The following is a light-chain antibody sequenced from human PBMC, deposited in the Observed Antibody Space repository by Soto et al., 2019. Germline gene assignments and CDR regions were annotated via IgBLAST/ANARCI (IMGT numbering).Light chain of an antibody. Sequence: EIVSTQSPGTLSLSPGERATLSCRASQSVSSSYLAWYQQKPGQAPRLLIYGASTRATGIPDRFSGSGSGTDFTLTISRLEPEDFAVYHCQQYGGSPLTFGGGTKVEIK. CDR3: QQYGGSPLT. J-gene: IGKJ4*01. CDR2: GAS. V-gene: IGKV3-20*01. CDR1: QSVSSSY.